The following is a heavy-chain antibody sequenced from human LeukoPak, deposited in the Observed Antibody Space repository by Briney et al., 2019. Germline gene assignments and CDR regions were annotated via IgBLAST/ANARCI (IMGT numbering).Heavy chain of an antibody. D-gene: IGHD2-15*01. CDR2: IANKADAYTT. Sequence: GGSLRLSFAASGFTVSDHYFEWVRQAPGKGLEWIGRIANKADAYTTGYATSVKGRFSISRDDSKNSLYLQMNSLTTEDTAVYYGCIVMRGGRMDFWGQGTTVTVSS. CDR3: CIVMRGGRMDF. CDR1: GFTVSDHY. J-gene: IGHJ6*02. V-gene: IGHV3-72*01.